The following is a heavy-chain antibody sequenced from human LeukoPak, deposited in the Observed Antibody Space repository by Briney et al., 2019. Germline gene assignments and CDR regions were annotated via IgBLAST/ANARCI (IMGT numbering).Heavy chain of an antibody. CDR3: ARERKAYSSSWYPWFDP. V-gene: IGHV1-18*01. Sequence: GASVKVSCKASGYTFTSYGISWVRQAPGQGLEWMGWISAYNGNTNYAQELQGRVTMTTDTSTSTAYMELRSLRSDDTAVYYCARERKAYSSSWYPWFDPWGQGTLVTVSS. J-gene: IGHJ5*02. D-gene: IGHD6-13*01. CDR1: GYTFTSYG. CDR2: ISAYNGNT.